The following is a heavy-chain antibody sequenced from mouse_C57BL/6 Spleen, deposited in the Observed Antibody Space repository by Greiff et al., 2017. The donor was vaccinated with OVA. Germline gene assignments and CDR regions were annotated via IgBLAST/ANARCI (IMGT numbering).Heavy chain of an antibody. Sequence: EVHLVESGGGLVQPKGSLKLSCAASGFSFNTYAMNWVRQAPGKGLEWVARIRSKSNNYATYYADSVKDRFTISRDDSESMLYLQMDNLKTEDTAMYYCVRHYYGSSPHYAMDYWGQGTSVTVSS. CDR3: VRHYYGSSPHYAMDY. CDR2: IRSKSNNYAT. CDR1: GFSFNTYA. D-gene: IGHD1-1*01. V-gene: IGHV10-1*01. J-gene: IGHJ4*01.